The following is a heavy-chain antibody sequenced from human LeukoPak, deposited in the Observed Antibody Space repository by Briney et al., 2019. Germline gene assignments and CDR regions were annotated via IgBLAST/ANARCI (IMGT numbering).Heavy chain of an antibody. D-gene: IGHD4-17*01. CDR2: IYPGDSET. V-gene: IGHV5-51*01. Sequence: GESLKISCKGSGYTFTNYWIGWVRQMPGKGPEWMGLIYPGDSETRYSPSFQGQVTISSDKSISTAYLQWSSLKASDTAMYYCARFLYGHYSHYFDYWGQGTLVTVSS. CDR3: ARFLYGHYSHYFDY. CDR1: GYTFTNYW. J-gene: IGHJ4*02.